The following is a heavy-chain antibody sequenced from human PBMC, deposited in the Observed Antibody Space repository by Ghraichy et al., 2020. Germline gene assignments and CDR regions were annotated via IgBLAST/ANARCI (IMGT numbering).Heavy chain of an antibody. CDR3: ARGGGDIVVVVAALD. CDR2: ISSSSSTI. J-gene: IGHJ4*02. CDR1: GFTFSSYS. V-gene: IGHV3-48*02. D-gene: IGHD2-15*01. Sequence: GESLNISCAASGFTFSSYSMNWVRQAPGKELEWVSYISSSSSTIYYADSVKGRFTISRDNAKNSLYLQMNSLRDEDTAVYYCARGGGDIVVVVAALDWGQGTLVTVSS.